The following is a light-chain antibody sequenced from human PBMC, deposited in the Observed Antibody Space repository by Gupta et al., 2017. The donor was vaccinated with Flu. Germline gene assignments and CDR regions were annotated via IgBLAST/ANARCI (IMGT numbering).Light chain of an antibody. V-gene: IGKV1-33*01. CDR3: QQYDDSPHFT. CDR1: EDISKN. Sequence: SSLSASVGDRVAITCQASEDISKNLNWYQQKPGKAPKLLIYDASNWETGVPPRFSGSGSGKHFTLNISSRQPEDIGTYYCQQYDDSPHFTFGHGTKVDVK. J-gene: IGKJ3*01. CDR2: DAS.